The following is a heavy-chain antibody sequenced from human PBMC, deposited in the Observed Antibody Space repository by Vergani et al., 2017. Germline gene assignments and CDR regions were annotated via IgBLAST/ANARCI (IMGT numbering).Heavy chain of an antibody. CDR2: IGKDGINT. D-gene: IGHD2-15*01. V-gene: IGHV3-30*02. CDR3: AKYLRYSTDRLPDS. J-gene: IGHJ4*02. CDR1: GVTFSNFG. Sequence: QVQLVESAGGVFQPRGSLRLSCAASGVTFSNFGMHWIRQAPGKGLEWLAYIGKDGINTKYIDAVKGPFTVSRDNSKNILYLQMDSLRSEDTALYYCAKYLRYSTDRLPDSWGPGTLVIVSS.